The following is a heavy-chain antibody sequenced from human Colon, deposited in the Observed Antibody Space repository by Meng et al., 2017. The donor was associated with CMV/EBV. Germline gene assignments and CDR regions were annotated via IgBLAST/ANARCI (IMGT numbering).Heavy chain of an antibody. CDR2: MNPNSGNR. CDR3: ARTGDLGP. D-gene: IGHD3-3*01. CDR1: GYTFTSYD. J-gene: IGHJ5*02. Sequence: ASVPVSCQASGYTFTSYDINWVRQATGQGLEWMGWMNPNSGNRCYAQKVQCRVTITRNTSISTAYMELSSLRSEDKAVYYCARTGDLGPWGQGTLVTVSS. V-gene: IGHV1-8*03.